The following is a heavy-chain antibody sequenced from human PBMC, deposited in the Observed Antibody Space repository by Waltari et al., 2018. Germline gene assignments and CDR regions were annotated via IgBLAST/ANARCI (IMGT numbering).Heavy chain of an antibody. V-gene: IGHV4-39*07. D-gene: IGHD3-22*01. Sequence: QLQLQESGPGLVKPSETLSLTCTVSGGSISSSSYYWGWIRQPPGKGLEWIGSIYYSGKTYYNPSLKSRVTISVDTSKNQFSLKLSSVTAADTAAYYCARGYYDSSGYYLGFDYWGQGTLVTVSS. CDR1: GGSISSSSYY. J-gene: IGHJ4*02. CDR3: ARGYYDSSGYYLGFDY. CDR2: IYYSGKT.